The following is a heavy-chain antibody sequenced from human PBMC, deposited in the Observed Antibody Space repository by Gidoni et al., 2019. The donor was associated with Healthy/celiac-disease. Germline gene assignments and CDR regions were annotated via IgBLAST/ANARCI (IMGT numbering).Heavy chain of an antibody. V-gene: IGHV2-5*01. D-gene: IGHD3-10*01. CDR2: IYWNDDT. Sequence: ITLKESGPTLVKPTQTLTLTCTFSGFSLSTSGVGVGWIRQPPGKALEWLALIYWNDDTRYSPSLKSRLTITKDTSKNQVVLKMTNLDPVDTATYYCVIGDPVDYWGQGTLVTVSS. CDR1: GFSLSTSGVG. CDR3: VIGDPVDY. J-gene: IGHJ4*02.